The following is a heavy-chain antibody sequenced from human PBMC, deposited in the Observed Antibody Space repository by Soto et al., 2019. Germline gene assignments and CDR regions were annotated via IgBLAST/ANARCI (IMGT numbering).Heavy chain of an antibody. CDR3: ARERHYGDYDYYGMDV. CDR1: GFTFSSYA. CDR2: ISYDGSNK. D-gene: IGHD4-17*01. J-gene: IGHJ6*02. V-gene: IGHV3-30-3*01. Sequence: QVQLVESGGGVVQPGRSLRLSCAASGFTFSSYAMHWVRQAPGKGLEWVAVISYDGSNKYYADSVKGRFTISRDNSKNTLYLQMNSLRAEDTAVYYCARERHYGDYDYYGMDVWGQGTTVTVSS.